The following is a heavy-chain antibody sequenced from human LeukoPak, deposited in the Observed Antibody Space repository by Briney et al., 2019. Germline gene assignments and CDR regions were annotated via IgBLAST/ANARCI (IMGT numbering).Heavy chain of an antibody. D-gene: IGHD3-10*01. CDR1: GYSFTSYW. J-gene: IGHJ6*03. V-gene: IGHV5-51*01. CDR3: GRRVLDDTGSYDGYYYYYMDV. Sequence: GESLKISCKGSGYSFTSYWIGWVRQMPGKGLEWMGIIYPGDSDNRYSPSFQGQVTISADKSLSTAYLQWSSLKASDHATDYCGRRVLDDTGSYDGYYYYYMDVWGKGTTVTVSS. CDR2: IYPGDSDN.